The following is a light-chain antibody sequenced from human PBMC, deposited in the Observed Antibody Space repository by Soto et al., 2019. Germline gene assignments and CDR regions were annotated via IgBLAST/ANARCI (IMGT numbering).Light chain of an antibody. J-gene: IGLJ1*01. CDR2: EVS. CDR3: CSYAGSSTARLYV. CDR1: SSDVGSYNL. Sequence: QSVLTQPASVSGSPGQSITISCTGTSSDVGSYNLVSWYQQHPGKAPKLMIYEVSKRPSGVSNRFSGSKSGNTASLTISGLQAEDEADYYCCSYAGSSTARLYVFGTGTKVT. V-gene: IGLV2-23*02.